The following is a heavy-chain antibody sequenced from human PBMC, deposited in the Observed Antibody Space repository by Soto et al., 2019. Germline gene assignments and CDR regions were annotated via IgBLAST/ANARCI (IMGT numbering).Heavy chain of an antibody. CDR2: IKEDGSEK. J-gene: IGHJ6*02. V-gene: IGHV3-7*03. CDR1: GFTFSNSW. CDR3: TRKRFGMDV. Sequence: GSLRLSCAASGFTFSNSWMSWVRQAPGKGLEWVANIKEDGSEKDYVDPVKGRFTITRDNAKNSLYLQMNNLRAEDTAVYLCTRKRFGMDVWGQGTTVTVSS.